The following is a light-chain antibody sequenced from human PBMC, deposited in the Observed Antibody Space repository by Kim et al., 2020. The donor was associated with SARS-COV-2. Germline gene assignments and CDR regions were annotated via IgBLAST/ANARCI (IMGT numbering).Light chain of an antibody. CDR1: SSNIGSNT. V-gene: IGLV1-44*01. J-gene: IGLJ3*02. CDR2: SNN. CDR3: AAWDDSLNGWV. Sequence: QAVLTQPPSASGTPGHGVTISCSGSSSNIGSNTVNWYQQLPGTAPKLLIYSNNQRPSGVPDRFSGSKSGTSASLAISGLQSEDEADYYCAAWDDSLNGWVFGGGTQLTVL.